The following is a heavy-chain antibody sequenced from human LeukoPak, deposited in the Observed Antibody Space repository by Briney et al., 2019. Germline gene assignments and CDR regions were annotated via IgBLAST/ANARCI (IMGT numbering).Heavy chain of an antibody. Sequence: ASVKVSCKASGGTFSSYAISWVRQAPGQGLEWMGGIIPIFGTANYAQKFQGRVTITTDESTSTAYMELSSLRSEDTAVYYCASSAYSTNGVCPDYWDQGTLVTVSS. J-gene: IGHJ4*02. V-gene: IGHV1-69*05. D-gene: IGHD2-8*01. CDR1: GGTFSSYA. CDR2: IIPIFGTA. CDR3: ASSAYSTNGVCPDY.